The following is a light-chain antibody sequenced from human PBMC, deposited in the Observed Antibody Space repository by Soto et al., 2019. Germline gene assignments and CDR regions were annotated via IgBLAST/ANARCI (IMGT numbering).Light chain of an antibody. CDR1: SSNIGSNY. V-gene: IGLV1-47*02. Sequence: QSVLTQPPSASGTPGQRVTISCSGSSSNIGSNYVYWYQQLPGTAPKLLIYSNNQRPSGVPDRFSGSKSDTSASLAISGLRSEHEADYYCSAWDESLNSVVFGGGTKVTVL. CDR2: SNN. J-gene: IGLJ2*01. CDR3: SAWDESLNSVV.